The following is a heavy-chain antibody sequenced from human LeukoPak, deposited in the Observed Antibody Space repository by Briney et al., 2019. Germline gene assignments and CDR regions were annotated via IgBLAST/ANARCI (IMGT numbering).Heavy chain of an antibody. D-gene: IGHD3-16*02. J-gene: IGHJ5*02. CDR3: AKDFGLRLGELSFGNWFDP. Sequence: GRSLRLSCAVSGFTFDDHAMHWVRQAPGKGLEWVSGISWNGDNTGYAASVKGRFTISRDNPKNFLYLQMNSLRVEDTALYYCAKDFGLRLGELSFGNWFDPWGQGTLVTVSS. CDR1: GFTFDDHA. V-gene: IGHV3-9*01. CDR2: ISWNGDNT.